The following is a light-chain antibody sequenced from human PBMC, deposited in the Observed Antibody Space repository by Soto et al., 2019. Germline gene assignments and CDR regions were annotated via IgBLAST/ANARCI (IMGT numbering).Light chain of an antibody. CDR1: SSDVGDYNY. CDR2: EVS. J-gene: IGLJ2*01. CDR3: SSFAGSPVV. V-gene: IGLV2-8*01. Sequence: QSALTQPPSASGSLGQSVTIPCTGTSSDVGDYNYVSWYHQHPGKVPKLMIYEVSKRPSGVPDRFSGSKSGNTASLTVSGLQAEDEADYYCSSFAGSPVVFGGGTKLTVL.